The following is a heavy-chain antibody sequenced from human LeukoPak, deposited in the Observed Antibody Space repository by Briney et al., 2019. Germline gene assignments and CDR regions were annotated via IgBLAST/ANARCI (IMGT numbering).Heavy chain of an antibody. CDR1: GGSISSCY. CDR2: IYYSGST. CDR3: ARVPYGSVRGYYFDY. J-gene: IGHJ4*02. Sequence: PSETLSLTCTVSGGSISSCYWSWIRQPPGKGLEWIGYIYYSGSTNYNPSLKSRVTISVDTSKNQFSLKLSSVTAADTAVYYCARVPYGSVRGYYFDYWDQGTLVTVSS. D-gene: IGHD3-10*01. V-gene: IGHV4-59*08.